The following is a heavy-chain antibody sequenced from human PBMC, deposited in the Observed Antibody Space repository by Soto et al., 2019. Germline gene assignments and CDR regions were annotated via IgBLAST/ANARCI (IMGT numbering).Heavy chain of an antibody. CDR2: IYYSGST. V-gene: IGHV4-59*08. J-gene: IGHJ4*02. CDR3: ARRYGSAIDY. Sequence: PSETLSLTCTVSGGSISSYYWSWIRQPPGKGLKWIGYIYYSGSTNYNPSLKSRVTISVDTSKNQFSLKLSSVTAADTAVYYCARRYGSAIDYWGQGTLVTVSS. D-gene: IGHD1-26*01. CDR1: GGSISSYY.